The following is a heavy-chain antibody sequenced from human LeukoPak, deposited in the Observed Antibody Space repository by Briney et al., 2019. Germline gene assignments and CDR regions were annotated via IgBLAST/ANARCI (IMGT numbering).Heavy chain of an antibody. V-gene: IGHV3-23*01. CDR2: ISGSGGST. CDR1: GFTFSSYA. D-gene: IGHD2-2*01. J-gene: IGHJ6*03. CDR3: AKLGDGDIVVVPAATETYYYYYYMDV. Sequence: HSGGSLRLSCAASGFTFSSYAMSWVRQAPGKGLEWVSAISGSGGSTYYADSVKGRFTISRDNSKNTLYLQMNSLRAEDTAVYYCAKLGDGDIVVVPAATETYYYYYYMDVWGKGTTVTVSS.